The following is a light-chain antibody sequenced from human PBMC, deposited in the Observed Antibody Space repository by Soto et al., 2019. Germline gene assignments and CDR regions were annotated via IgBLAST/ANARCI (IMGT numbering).Light chain of an antibody. Sequence: IVLTQSPGTLSLSPGERATLSCRXSQSVSSSYLAWYQQKPGQPPRLLIYGASSRATGIPDRFSGSGSGTDFTLTISRLEPEDFAVFYCQHYDSLPITFGQGTRLEI. CDR1: QSVSSSY. V-gene: IGKV3-20*01. CDR3: QHYDSLPIT. CDR2: GAS. J-gene: IGKJ5*01.